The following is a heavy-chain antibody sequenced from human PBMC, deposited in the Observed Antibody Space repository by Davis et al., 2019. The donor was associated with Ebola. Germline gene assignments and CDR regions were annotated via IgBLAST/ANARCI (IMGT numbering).Heavy chain of an antibody. CDR1: GYSFTSYW. CDR3: AREKVRFLEWLSDRYYYYYGMDV. J-gene: IGHJ6*02. V-gene: IGHV5-51*01. D-gene: IGHD3-3*01. CDR2: IYPGDSDT. Sequence: GESLKISCKGSGYSFTSYWIGWVRQMPGKGLEWMGIIYPGDSDTRYSPSFQGQVTISADMSISTAYLQWSSLKASDTAMYYCAREKVRFLEWLSDRYYYYYGMDVWGQGTTVTVSS.